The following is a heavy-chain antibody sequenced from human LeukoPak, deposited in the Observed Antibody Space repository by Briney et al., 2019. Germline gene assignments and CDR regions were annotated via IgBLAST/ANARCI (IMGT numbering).Heavy chain of an antibody. D-gene: IGHD2-2*01. V-gene: IGHV4-39*07. CDR3: ARVYQSAEYYFDY. CDR1: GDSISNSNYY. Sequence: SETLSLTCTVSGDSISNSNYYWGWIRQPPGKGLEWIGTIYYSGTTYYDPSLKSRVTTSVYTSKNQFSLKLRSVTAADTAVYYCARVYQSAEYYFDYWGQGNLVSVSS. J-gene: IGHJ4*02. CDR2: IYYSGTT.